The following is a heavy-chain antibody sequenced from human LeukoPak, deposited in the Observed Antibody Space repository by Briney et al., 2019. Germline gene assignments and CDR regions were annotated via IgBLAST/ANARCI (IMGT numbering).Heavy chain of an antibody. D-gene: IGHD1-20*01. V-gene: IGHV3-66*01. Sequence: GGSLRLSCAASGFTVSSNYMTWVRQAPGKGLEWVSVIYSGDSTYYADSVKGRFTISRDNSKNTLYLQMNSLRAEDTAVYYCARDRNWYFDSWGQGTLVTVSS. J-gene: IGHJ4*02. CDR3: ARDRNWYFDS. CDR1: GFTVSSNY. CDR2: IYSGDST.